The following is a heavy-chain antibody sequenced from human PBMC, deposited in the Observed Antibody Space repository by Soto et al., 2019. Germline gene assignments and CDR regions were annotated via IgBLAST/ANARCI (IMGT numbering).Heavy chain of an antibody. D-gene: IGHD2-2*01. CDR3: ASHRGYRTSTGCWKFDH. CDR2: INPKSGAT. Sequence: ASVKVSCKASGYTFTGYYMHWVRQAPGQGLEWMGWINPKSGATNYAQDFQGRVTMTRDTSISTAYMELSRLRSDDTAVYYCASHRGYRTSTGCWKFDHWGHGSLVTVSS. J-gene: IGHJ4*01. V-gene: IGHV1-2*02. CDR1: GYTFTGYY.